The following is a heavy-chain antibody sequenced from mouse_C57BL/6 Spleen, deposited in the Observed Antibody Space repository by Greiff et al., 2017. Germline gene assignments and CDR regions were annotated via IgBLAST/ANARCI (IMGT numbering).Heavy chain of an antibody. CDR3: ARGDGYPHYYAMDY. CDR1: GYTFTSYW. Sequence: QVQLQQPGAELVKPGASVKLSCKASGYTFTSYWMHWVKQRPGQGLEWIGMIHPNSGSTNYNEKFKSKATLTVDKSSSTAYMQLSSLTSEYSAVYYCARGDGYPHYYAMDYWGQGTSVTVSS. CDR2: IHPNSGST. V-gene: IGHV1-64*01. J-gene: IGHJ4*01. D-gene: IGHD2-3*01.